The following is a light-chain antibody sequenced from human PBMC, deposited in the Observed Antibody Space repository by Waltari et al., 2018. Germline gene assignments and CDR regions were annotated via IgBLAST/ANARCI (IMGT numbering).Light chain of an antibody. V-gene: IGLV2-14*03. CDR3: SSYTRSSALV. Sequence: QSALTQPASVSGSPGQSITISCTGTSSDAGGYPYVSWYQRDPGKAPKLMIYNVTVRPSGVSNRFSGSKSGNTASLIISGLQAEDEADYFCSSYTRSSALVFGGGTKLTVL. CDR1: SSDAGGYPY. J-gene: IGLJ2*01. CDR2: NVT.